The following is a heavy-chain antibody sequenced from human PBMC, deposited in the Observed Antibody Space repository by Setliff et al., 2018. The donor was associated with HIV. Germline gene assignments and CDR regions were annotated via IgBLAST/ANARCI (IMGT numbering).Heavy chain of an antibody. CDR3: TRELNGHTSSHYYFGLDV. D-gene: IGHD6-6*01. Sequence: GASLKISCAASGFIFSSKWMHWVRQVPGKGLEWVSAIGTGGDTYYADSVKGRFTISRENAKNSLYLQMNNVRAGDTAVYYCTRELNGHTSSHYYFGLDVWGQGTTVTVSS. CDR2: IGTGGDT. V-gene: IGHV3-13*01. J-gene: IGHJ6*02. CDR1: GFIFSSKW.